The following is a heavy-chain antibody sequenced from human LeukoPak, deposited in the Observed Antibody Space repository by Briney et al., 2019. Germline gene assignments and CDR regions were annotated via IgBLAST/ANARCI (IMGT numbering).Heavy chain of an antibody. J-gene: IGHJ4*02. CDR1: GGSISSGDYY. Sequence: SQTLSLTCTVSGGSISSGDYYWSWIRQPPGKGLEWIGYIYYSGSTNYNPSLKSRVTISVDTSKNQFSLKLSSVTAADTAVYYCARGRIAAAGDDYWGQGTLVTVSS. CDR3: ARGRIAAAGDDY. D-gene: IGHD6-13*01. CDR2: IYYSGST. V-gene: IGHV4-61*08.